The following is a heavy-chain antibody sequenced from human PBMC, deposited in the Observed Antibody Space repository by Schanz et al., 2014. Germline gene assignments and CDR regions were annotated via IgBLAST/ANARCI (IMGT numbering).Heavy chain of an antibody. CDR3: AKVAPAATYLDS. J-gene: IGHJ4*02. CDR2: ISDSGDST. V-gene: IGHV3-48*04. Sequence: EVQLVESGGSLVQPGGSLRLSCAASGFTFRSYSMNWVRQAPGKGLEWVSDISDSGDSTHYADSVKGRFTISRDNAKNSLFLQMNSLSAEDTAVYYCAKVAPAATYLDSWGLGTLVTVSS. CDR1: GFTFRSYS. D-gene: IGHD2-2*01.